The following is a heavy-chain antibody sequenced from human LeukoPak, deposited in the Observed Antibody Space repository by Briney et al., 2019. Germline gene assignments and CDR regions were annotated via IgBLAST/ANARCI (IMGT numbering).Heavy chain of an antibody. CDR2: INHSGST. J-gene: IGHJ6*03. V-gene: IGHV4-34*01. D-gene: IGHD2-15*01. CDR3: ASLQGYCSGNRCPSSANYYYYMDV. CDR1: GGSFSGYY. Sequence: SGTLSLTCAVYGGSFSGYYWSWIRQPPGKGLEWIGEINHSGSTNYNPSLKSRVTISVDTSKNQFSLKVNSVTAADTAVYYCASLQGYCSGNRCPSSANYYYYMDVWGKGTTVTVSS.